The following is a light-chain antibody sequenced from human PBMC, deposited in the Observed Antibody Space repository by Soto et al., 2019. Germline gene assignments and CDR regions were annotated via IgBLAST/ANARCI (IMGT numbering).Light chain of an antibody. CDR1: QSISSW. V-gene: IGKV1-5*01. CDR3: QQYNNWPQIT. Sequence: DIQMTQSPSTLSASVGDRVTITCRASQSISSWLAWYQQKPGKAPKLLIYDASSLESGVPSRFSGSGSGTEFTLTISSLQSEDFAVYYCQQYNNWPQITFGQGTRLEIK. CDR2: DAS. J-gene: IGKJ5*01.